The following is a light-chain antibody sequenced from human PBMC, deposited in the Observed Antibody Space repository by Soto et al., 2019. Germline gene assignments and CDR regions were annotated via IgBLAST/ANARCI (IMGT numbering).Light chain of an antibody. V-gene: IGLV2-8*01. CDR3: SSYAGSNNVV. Sequence: QSALTQPPSASGSPGQSVTISCTGSSSDVGGGYTYVSWYQQHPGKAPKLMIYEVNKRPSGVPDRFSGSKSGNTASLTVSGLQAEDEADYHCSSYAGSNNVVFGGGTQLTDL. J-gene: IGLJ2*01. CDR2: EVN. CDR1: SSDVGGGYTY.